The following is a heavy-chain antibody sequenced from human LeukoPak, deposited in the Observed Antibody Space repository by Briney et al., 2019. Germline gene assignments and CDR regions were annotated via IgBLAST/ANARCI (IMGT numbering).Heavy chain of an antibody. J-gene: IGHJ4*01. CDR3: ARDEAASRDYALDY. V-gene: IGHV3-66*01. CDR2: IYSDGST. Sequence: GGSLRLSCAASGLTVTSHYMSWVRQAPGKGLEWVSVIYSDGSTYYADSVKGRFSISRDNSKNTLYLQLNSLRVEDTAVYYCARDEAASRDYALDYWGQGTMVTVSS. D-gene: IGHD3-22*01. CDR1: GLTVTSHY.